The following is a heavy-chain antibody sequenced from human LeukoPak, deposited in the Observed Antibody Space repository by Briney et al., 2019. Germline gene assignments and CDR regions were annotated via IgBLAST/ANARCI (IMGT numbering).Heavy chain of an antibody. J-gene: IGHJ6*02. CDR3: ARSIVGYCSSTSCYDYYYYGMDV. V-gene: IGHV3-23*01. CDR2: ISGSGGST. D-gene: IGHD2-2*01. CDR1: GFTFSSYA. Sequence: GGSLRLSCAASGFTFSSYAMSWVRQAPGKGLEWLSAISGSGGSTYYADSVKGRFTISRDNSKNTLYLQMNSLRAEDTAVYYCARSIVGYCSSTSCYDYYYYGMDVWGQGTTVTVSS.